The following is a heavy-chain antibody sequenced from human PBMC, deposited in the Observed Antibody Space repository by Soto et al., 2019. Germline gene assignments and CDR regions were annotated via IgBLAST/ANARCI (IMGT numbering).Heavy chain of an antibody. D-gene: IGHD2-15*01. Sequence: QVQLVQSVAEVNKPGCSVKVSCKASGGTFNSYTISWVRQAPGQGLEWMGRIIPIIGIATYAQKFQGRVTITADKSTSAAYIELSSLRSEDTAVYYGARCSGYCTCGSCQIDGPIDYWGQGTLVTVS. V-gene: IGHV1-69*02. CDR3: ARCSGYCTCGSCQIDGPIDY. CDR1: GGTFNSYT. CDR2: IIPIIGIA. J-gene: IGHJ4*02.